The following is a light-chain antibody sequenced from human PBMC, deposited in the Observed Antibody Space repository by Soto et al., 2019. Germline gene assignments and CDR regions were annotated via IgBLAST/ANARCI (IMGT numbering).Light chain of an antibody. V-gene: IGKV1-12*01. CDR2: ASS. Sequence: DIQMTQSPSSVSASVGDRVTITCRASQDILSWLAWYQQKPGEAPRLLIYASSNLQSGGPSRFSGSGSGTDFTLTISSLQPEDFATYYCQQANSFPITFGPGTRFGYQT. CDR3: QQANSFPIT. CDR1: QDILSW. J-gene: IGKJ3*01.